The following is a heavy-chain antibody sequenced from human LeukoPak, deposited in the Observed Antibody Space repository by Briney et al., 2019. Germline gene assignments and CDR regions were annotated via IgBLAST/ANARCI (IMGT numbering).Heavy chain of an antibody. V-gene: IGHV1-58*01. J-gene: IGHJ3*02. Sequence: SVKVSCKASGFTCTSSAVQWVRQARGQRLEWIGWIVVGSGNTNYAQKFQERVTITRDMSTSAAYMELSSLRSEDTAVYYCAALGLGYCSGGSCYRDAFDIWGQGTMATVSS. CDR2: IVVGSGNT. CDR3: AALGLGYCSGGSCYRDAFDI. D-gene: IGHD2-15*01. CDR1: GFTCTSSA.